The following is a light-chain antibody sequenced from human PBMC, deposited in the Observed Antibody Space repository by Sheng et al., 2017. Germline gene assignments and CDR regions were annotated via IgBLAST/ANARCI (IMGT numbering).Light chain of an antibody. CDR1: KIGGKS. V-gene: IGLV3-21*03. CDR3: QVWDSGRDHYV. CDR2: DDS. J-gene: IGLJ1*01. Sequence: SYELTQPPSVSVAPGKTASITCGGNKIGGKSVHWYQQKPGQAPVLVVYDDSDRPSGIPERFSGSNSGNTATLTISWVEAGDEADYYCQVWDSGRDHYVFGTGTKVTVL.